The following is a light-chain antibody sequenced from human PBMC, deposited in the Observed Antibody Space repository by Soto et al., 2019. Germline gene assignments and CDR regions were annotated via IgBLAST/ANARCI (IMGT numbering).Light chain of an antibody. Sequence: DIQMTQSPSSLSASVGDRVTITCRASQSISNYLNWYQQKPGKAPKVLIYAASNLQSGVPSRFSGSGSGTDFTPTISSLQREDFATYFCQQSYSSSWTFGPGTKV. CDR2: AAS. CDR1: QSISNY. V-gene: IGKV1-39*01. J-gene: IGKJ1*01. CDR3: QQSYSSSWT.